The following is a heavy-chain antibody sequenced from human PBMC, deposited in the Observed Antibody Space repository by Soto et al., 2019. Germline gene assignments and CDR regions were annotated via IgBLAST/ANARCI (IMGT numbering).Heavy chain of an antibody. J-gene: IGHJ4*02. V-gene: IGHV1-8*01. D-gene: IGHD1-26*01. CDR2: MNPNSGNT. CDR3: VRGQYTGSYYPFDY. CDR1: GYTFTSYD. Sequence: ASVKVSCKASGYTFTSYDINWVRQATGQGLEWMGWMNPNSGNTGYAQKFQGRVTMTRNTSISTAYMELSSLRSEDTAVYYCVRGQYTGSYYPFDYWGQGTLATFSS.